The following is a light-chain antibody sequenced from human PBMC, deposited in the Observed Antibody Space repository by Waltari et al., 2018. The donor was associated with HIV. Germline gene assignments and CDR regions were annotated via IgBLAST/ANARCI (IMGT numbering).Light chain of an antibody. V-gene: IGLV2-23*02. CDR2: EVS. J-gene: IGLJ2*01. Sequence: QSALTQPASVSGSPGQSITSSCTGSSSDVGTYKHGSWYQQHPGKAPRLIIYEVSKRPSGVSNRYSASKSGKTASLTVSGLRAEDEADYYCSSYAGSSTFVIFGGGTKLTVL. CDR1: SSDVGTYKH. CDR3: SSYAGSSTFVI.